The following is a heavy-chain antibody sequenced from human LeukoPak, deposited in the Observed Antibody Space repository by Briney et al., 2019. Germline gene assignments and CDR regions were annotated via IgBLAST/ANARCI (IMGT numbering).Heavy chain of an antibody. V-gene: IGHV4-61*08. J-gene: IGHJ4*02. Sequence: SETLSLTCTVSGGSISSGDYYWSWIRQPPGKGLEWIGYIYYSGTTVYNPSLKSRVTISVDTSTNQFSVKLSSVTAADTAVYYCARSKIGRPPRYWGQGTLVTVSS. CDR2: IYYSGTT. CDR3: ARSKIGRPPRY. D-gene: IGHD3-10*01. CDR1: GGSISSGDYY.